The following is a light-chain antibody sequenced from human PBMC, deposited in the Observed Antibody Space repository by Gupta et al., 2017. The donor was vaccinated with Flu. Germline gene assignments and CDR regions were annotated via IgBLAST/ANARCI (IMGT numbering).Light chain of an antibody. CDR1: SSNIGNNY. J-gene: IGLJ3*02. CDR3: GTWGSSLSAGWV. CDR2: DNN. V-gene: IGLV1-51*01. Sequence: SVLPQPPSVSAAPGQKVTITCSGSSSNIGNNYVSWYQQLPGTAPTLLIYDNNKRPSGIPDRFSGSKTGTSATLGITGRQTGDEADYYCGTWGSSLSAGWVFGGGTKLTVL.